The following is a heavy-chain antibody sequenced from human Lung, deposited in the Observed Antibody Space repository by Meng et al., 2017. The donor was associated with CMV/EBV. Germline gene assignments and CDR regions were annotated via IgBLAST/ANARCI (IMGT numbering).Heavy chain of an antibody. CDR2: IRFDGTNK. D-gene: IGHD3-22*01. J-gene: IGHJ6*02. V-gene: IGHV3-30*02. Sequence: GSXRPPLAAPGFTFSSYALHLVRQAPGKGLEWVANIRFDGTNKYHADPVKGRFTIPRDNSKNTLYLQMNSLRAEDTAEYYCAKRGDSSGTYAMDVWGQGXTVTVSS. CDR3: AKRGDSSGTYAMDV. CDR1: GFTFSSYA.